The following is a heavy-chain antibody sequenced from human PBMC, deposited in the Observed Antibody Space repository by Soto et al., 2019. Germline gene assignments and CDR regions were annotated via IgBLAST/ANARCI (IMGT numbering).Heavy chain of an antibody. J-gene: IGHJ4*02. CDR1: GGSFSGYY. Sequence: KASETLSLTCAVYGGSFSGYYWSWIRQPPGKGLEWIGEINHSGSTNYNPSLKSRVTISVDTSKNQFSLKLSSVTAADTAVYYCARGPGYGGYIFDYWGQGTLVTVSS. CDR3: ARGPGYGGYIFDY. D-gene: IGHD4-17*01. CDR2: INHSGST. V-gene: IGHV4-34*01.